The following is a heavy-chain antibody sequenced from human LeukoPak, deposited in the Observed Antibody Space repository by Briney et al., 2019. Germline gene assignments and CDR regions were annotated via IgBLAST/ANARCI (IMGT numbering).Heavy chain of an antibody. CDR3: ARGPRNWGFDY. J-gene: IGHJ4*02. D-gene: IGHD7-27*01. V-gene: IGHV1-8*01. Sequence: ASVKVSCKASKYTFTSYDINWVRQATGQGLEWMGWMNPVSGNTGYAQNFQGRFTMTRDTAISTAYMELSSLRSEDTAVYYCARGPRNWGFDYWGQRTLVTVSS. CDR2: MNPVSGNT. CDR1: KYTFTSYD.